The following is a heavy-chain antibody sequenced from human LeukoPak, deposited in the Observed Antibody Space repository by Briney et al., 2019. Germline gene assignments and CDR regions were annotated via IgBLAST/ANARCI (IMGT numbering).Heavy chain of an antibody. CDR2: INMDGSEK. Sequence: GGSLRLSXAASGFTFGNYWMSWVRQAPGKGPEWVAHINMDGSEKYYVDSVKGRFTISRDNAKNSLYLQMNSLKVEDTAVYYCARDKVTYWGPGTLVTVSS. CDR1: GFTFGNYW. CDR3: ARDKVTY. J-gene: IGHJ4*02. V-gene: IGHV3-7*01.